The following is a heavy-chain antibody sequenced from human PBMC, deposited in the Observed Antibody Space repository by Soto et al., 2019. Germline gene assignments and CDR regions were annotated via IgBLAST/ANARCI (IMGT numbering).Heavy chain of an antibody. D-gene: IGHD1-20*01. J-gene: IGHJ6*02. CDR1: GDSISSLY. CDR2: IYYSGST. Sequence: SETLSLTCTVSGDSISSLYWSWIRQPPGKGLEWIGYIYYSGSTNYNPSLKSRVTISVDTSKNQFSLKLSSVTAADTAVYYCARYKSNYYYGMDVWGQGTTVTGSS. V-gene: IGHV4-59*01. CDR3: ARYKSNYYYGMDV.